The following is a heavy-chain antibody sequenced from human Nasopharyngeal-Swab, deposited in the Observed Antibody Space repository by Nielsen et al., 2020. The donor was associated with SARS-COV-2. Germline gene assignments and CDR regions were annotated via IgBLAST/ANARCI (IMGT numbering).Heavy chain of an antibody. CDR1: GYSFTSYW. CDR2: IYPGDSDT. D-gene: IGHD3-22*01. Sequence: KVSCKGSGYSFTSYWIGWVRQMPGKGLEWMGIIYPGDSDTRYSPSFQGQVTISADKSISTAYLQWSSLKASDTAMYYCARYRARGDSSGYYFDYWGQGTLVTVSS. J-gene: IGHJ4*02. V-gene: IGHV5-51*01. CDR3: ARYRARGDSSGYYFDY.